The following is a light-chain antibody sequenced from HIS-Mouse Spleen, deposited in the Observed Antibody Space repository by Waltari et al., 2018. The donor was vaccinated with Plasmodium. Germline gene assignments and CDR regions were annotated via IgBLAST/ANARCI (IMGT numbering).Light chain of an antibody. CDR1: QSVSSN. CDR3: QQYNNWSFT. CDR2: GAS. V-gene: IGKV3-15*01. Sequence: EIVMTQSPATLSVSPGERATLSRRASQSVSSNLAWYQQKPGQAPGLLIYGASTRATGIPARFSGSGSGTEFTLTISSLQSEDFAVYYCQQYNNWSFTFGPGTKVDIK. J-gene: IGKJ3*01.